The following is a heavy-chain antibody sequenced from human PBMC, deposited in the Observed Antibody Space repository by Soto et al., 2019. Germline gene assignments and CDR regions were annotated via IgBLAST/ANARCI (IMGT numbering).Heavy chain of an antibody. J-gene: IGHJ6*02. V-gene: IGHV3-74*01. CDR1: GFAFSSYW. CDR2: IKFDGSST. Sequence: EVQLVESGGGLVQPGGSLRLSCAASGFAFSSYWMHWVRQAPGKGLLWFSRIKFDGSSTYYGDSGKGRFTISRDDAKNTVFLQMNGLRVDDTAVYYCVRGAKNIYAMDVWGQGTTVTVSS. CDR3: VRGAKNIYAMDV.